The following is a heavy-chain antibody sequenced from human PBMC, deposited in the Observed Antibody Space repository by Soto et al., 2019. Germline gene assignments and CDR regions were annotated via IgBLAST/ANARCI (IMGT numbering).Heavy chain of an antibody. J-gene: IGHJ4*02. D-gene: IGHD3-22*01. Sequence: KPSETLSLTCTFFGGSISSDCWSCIRQPAGKGLEWIGRIYTSGSANYNPSLERRVTMSVDTSRNQFSLKLSSVTAADTAVYYCAIEREYVSSGYYYYFDYWGQGILVTVSS. CDR3: AIEREYVSSGYYYYFDY. V-gene: IGHV4-4*07. CDR1: GGSISSDC. CDR2: IYTSGSA.